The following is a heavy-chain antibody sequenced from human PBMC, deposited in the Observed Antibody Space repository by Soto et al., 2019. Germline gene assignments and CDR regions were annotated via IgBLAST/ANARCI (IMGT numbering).Heavy chain of an antibody. J-gene: IGHJ4*02. Sequence: HPGGSLRLSCAASGFAFNTYAMSWVRQAPGRGLEWVSGISGSGDSGGSTYYADSVKGRFTISRDNSKNTLYLQMNSLRAEDTAVYYCAKSSGWYVFDFDSWGQGTLVTVSS. D-gene: IGHD6-19*01. CDR1: GFAFNTYA. V-gene: IGHV3-23*01. CDR3: AKSSGWYVFDFDS. CDR2: ISGSGDSGGST.